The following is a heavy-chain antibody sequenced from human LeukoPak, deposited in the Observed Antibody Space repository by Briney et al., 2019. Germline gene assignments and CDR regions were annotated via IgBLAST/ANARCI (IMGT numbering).Heavy chain of an antibody. D-gene: IGHD3-10*01. V-gene: IGHV1-2*06. CDR3: VRDGEGVAISVNYWFDP. CDR1: GYTFTGYY. J-gene: IGHJ5*02. Sequence: GASVKVSCKASGYTFTGYYMHWVRQAPGQGLEWMGRINPNSGGTNYAQKFQGRVTMTRDTSISTAYMELRGLRSEDTAVYYCVRDGEGVAISVNYWFDPWGQGTLVTVSS. CDR2: INPNSGGT.